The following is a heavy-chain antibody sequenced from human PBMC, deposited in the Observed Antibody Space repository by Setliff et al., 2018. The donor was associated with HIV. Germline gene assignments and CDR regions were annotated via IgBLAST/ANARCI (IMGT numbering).Heavy chain of an antibody. CDR3: TPYCGGDCYRRVDY. CDR1: GYSFTSYW. D-gene: IGHD2-21*02. Sequence: GESLKISCKGSGYSFTSYWIGWVRQMPGKGLEWMGIIYPGDSDTRYSPSFQGQVTISADKSISIAYLQMNSLRTEDTAVYYCTPYCGGDCYRRVDYWGQGTLVTVSS. V-gene: IGHV5-51*01. J-gene: IGHJ4*02. CDR2: IYPGDSDT.